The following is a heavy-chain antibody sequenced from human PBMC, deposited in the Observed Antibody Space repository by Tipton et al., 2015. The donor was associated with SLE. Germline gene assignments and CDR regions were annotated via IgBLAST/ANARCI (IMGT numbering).Heavy chain of an antibody. CDR2: IYASGSI. V-gene: IGHV4-4*09. J-gene: IGHJ1*01. CDR3: ASGIDGTVAEH. D-gene: IGHD5-24*01. CDR1: GDSISNYF. Sequence: TLSLTCTVSGDSISNYFWSWIRQPPGKRLEWIGYIYASGSINYNPSLKSRVTISVDTSKNQFSLQLTSVTAADTAVYYCASGIDGTVAEHWGQGTLGTVSS.